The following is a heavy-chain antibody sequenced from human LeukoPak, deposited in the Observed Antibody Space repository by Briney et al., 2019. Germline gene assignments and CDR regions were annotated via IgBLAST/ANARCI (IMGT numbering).Heavy chain of an antibody. CDR1: GLTVSSTY. D-gene: IGHD3-9*01. CDR2: FYSGGAT. V-gene: IGHV3-66*01. CDR3: ARSKGYFDWLSYYYYYMDV. Sequence: GGSLRLSCAASGLTVSSTYMSWVRQAPGKGLEWVSVFYSGGATYYADSVRGRFTISRDNSKNSLYLQMDSLRAEDTAVYYCARSKGYFDWLSYYYYYMDVWGKGTTVTVSS. J-gene: IGHJ6*03.